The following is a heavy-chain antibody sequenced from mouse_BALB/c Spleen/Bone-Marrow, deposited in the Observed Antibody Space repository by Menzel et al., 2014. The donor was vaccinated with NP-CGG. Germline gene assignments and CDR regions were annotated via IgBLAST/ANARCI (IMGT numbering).Heavy chain of an antibody. CDR2: INPSNGRT. V-gene: IGHV1S81*02. Sequence: QVQLQQSGAELVKPGASVKLSCKASGYTFTSYWMHWVKQRPGKGLEWIGEINPSNGRTNYNEKFKSKATLTVDKSSSTAYIQRISLASEDSAFYSCALYCYGSLDYWGQGTPLTVSA. CDR3: ALYCYGSLDY. D-gene: IGHD1-1*01. CDR1: GYTFTSYW. J-gene: IGHJ2*01.